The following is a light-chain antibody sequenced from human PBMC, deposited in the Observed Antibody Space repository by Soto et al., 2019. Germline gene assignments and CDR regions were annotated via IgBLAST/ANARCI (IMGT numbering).Light chain of an antibody. Sequence: SYDLTQPLSVSVALGQTARVTCGGNNIGSKNVHWYQQKPGQAPVLVIYRDSYRPSGIPERFSGSNSGNTATLTISRAQGGDEADYYCQMWDSSTVVFGGGTKLTVL. CDR1: NIGSKN. CDR2: RDS. V-gene: IGLV3-9*01. CDR3: QMWDSSTVV. J-gene: IGLJ3*02.